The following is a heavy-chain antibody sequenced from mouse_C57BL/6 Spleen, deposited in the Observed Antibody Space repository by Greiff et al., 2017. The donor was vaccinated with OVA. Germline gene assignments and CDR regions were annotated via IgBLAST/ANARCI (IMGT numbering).Heavy chain of an antibody. CDR3: AIKYYYAMDY. V-gene: IGHV1-82*01. CDR2: IYPGDGDT. CDR1: GYAFSSSW. J-gene: IGHJ4*01. Sequence: QVQLQQSGPELVQPGASVTISCKASGYAFSSSWMNWVKQRPGQGLEWIGRIYPGDGDTNYNGKFKGKATLTADKSSSTAYMQLSSLTSDDSAVYFCAIKYYYAMDYWGQGTSVTVSS.